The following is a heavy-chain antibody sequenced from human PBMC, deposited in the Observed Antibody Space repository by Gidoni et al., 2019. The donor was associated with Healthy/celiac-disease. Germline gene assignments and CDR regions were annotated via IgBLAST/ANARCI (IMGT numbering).Heavy chain of an antibody. J-gene: IGHJ4*02. D-gene: IGHD1-7*01. Sequence: EVQLVVSGGGLVQPGGSLRLSCAASGFTVSSNYMSWVRQAPGKGLEWVSVIYSGGSTYYADSVKGRFTISRDNSKNTLYLQMNSLRAEDTAVYYCARGLKGLELYFDYWGQGTLVTVSS. CDR2: IYSGGST. V-gene: IGHV3-66*01. CDR3: ARGLKGLELYFDY. CDR1: GFTVSSNY.